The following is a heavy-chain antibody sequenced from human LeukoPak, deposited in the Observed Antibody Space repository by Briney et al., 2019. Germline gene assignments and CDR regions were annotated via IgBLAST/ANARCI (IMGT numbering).Heavy chain of an antibody. D-gene: IGHD3-3*01. Sequence: GGSLRLSRAASGFTFSSYRMNWVRQAPGKGLEWVSYISSSGSTVYYADSVKGRFTISRDNGKNSLYLQMNSLRAEDTAVYYCAKDLYDFWSGYYYWGQGTLVTVSS. CDR3: AKDLYDFWSGYYY. J-gene: IGHJ4*02. CDR2: ISSSGSTV. CDR1: GFTFSSYR. V-gene: IGHV3-48*01.